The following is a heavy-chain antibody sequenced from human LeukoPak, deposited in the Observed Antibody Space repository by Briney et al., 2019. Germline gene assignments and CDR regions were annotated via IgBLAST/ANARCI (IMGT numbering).Heavy chain of an antibody. D-gene: IGHD6-19*01. CDR3: VKNGWLDY. Sequence: PGGPLKLPLAAFGLKFSSQNMNWPRQAPGKGLEWVAYISTSGDSTKYADSVEGRFTISRDNVENSLYLLMNSLRVDDTAVYYCVKNGWLDYWGQGIVVTVSS. V-gene: IGHV3-21*01. CDR2: ISTSGDST. J-gene: IGHJ4*02. CDR1: GLKFSSQN.